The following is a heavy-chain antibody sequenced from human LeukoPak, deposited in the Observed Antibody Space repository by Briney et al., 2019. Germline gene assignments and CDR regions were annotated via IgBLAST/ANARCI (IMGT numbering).Heavy chain of an antibody. CDR2: INHSGST. CDR3: VRGGGGGHIDY. D-gene: IGHD4-23*01. V-gene: IGHV4-34*01. Sequence: PSETLSLTCAVYGGSFSDYYWTWIRQPPGKGLEWIGEINHSGSTNYNPSLKSRVTISVDTSKKQFSLKLSSMTAADTAVYYCVRGGGGGHIDYWGQGTLVTVSS. CDR1: GGSFSDYY. J-gene: IGHJ4*02.